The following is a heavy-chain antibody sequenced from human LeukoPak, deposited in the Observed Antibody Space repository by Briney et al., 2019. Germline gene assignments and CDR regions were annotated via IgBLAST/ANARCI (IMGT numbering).Heavy chain of an antibody. Sequence: GGSLRLSCAASGFTFSSHGMSWVRQAPGKGLEWVSAISGSSGSTYYADSVKGRFTISRDNSKNTLYLQMNSLRAEDTAVYSCAKCILTGYYKGYMDVWGKGTTVTISS. J-gene: IGHJ6*03. CDR3: AKCILTGYYKGYMDV. D-gene: IGHD3-9*01. CDR1: GFTFSSHG. V-gene: IGHV3-23*01. CDR2: ISGSSGST.